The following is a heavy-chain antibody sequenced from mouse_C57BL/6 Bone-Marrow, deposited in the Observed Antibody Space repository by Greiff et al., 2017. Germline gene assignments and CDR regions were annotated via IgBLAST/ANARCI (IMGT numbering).Heavy chain of an antibody. J-gene: IGHJ1*03. D-gene: IGHD1-1*01. Sequence: VQLQQSGAELARPGASVKLSCKASGYTFTSYGISWVKQRTGQGLEWIGEIYPRSGKTYYNEKFKGKATLTADKSSSTAYMELRSLTSEDAAVYFCASSYGYWYFDVWGTGTTVTVSA. CDR3: ASSYGYWYFDV. CDR1: GYTFTSYG. V-gene: IGHV1-81*01. CDR2: IYPRSGKT.